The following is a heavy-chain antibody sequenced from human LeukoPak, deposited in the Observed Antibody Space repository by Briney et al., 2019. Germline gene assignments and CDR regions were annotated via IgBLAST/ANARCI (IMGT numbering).Heavy chain of an antibody. D-gene: IGHD3-3*01. V-gene: IGHV3-53*01. J-gene: IGHJ5*01. Sequence: GGSLRLSCAASGFIVSSNYMSWVRQAPRKGLEWVSVIYSGGSTYYADSVKGRFTISRDISKNTLYLQMNSLRAEDTAVYYCARDRSGWYDSWGQGTLVTVS. CDR3: ARDRSGWYDS. CDR1: GFIVSSNY. CDR2: IYSGGST.